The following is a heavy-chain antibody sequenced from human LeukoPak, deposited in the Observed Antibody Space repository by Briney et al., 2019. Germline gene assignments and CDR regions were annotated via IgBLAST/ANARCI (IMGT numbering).Heavy chain of an antibody. CDR2: IIPILGIA. CDR1: GGTFSSYA. Sequence: SVKVSCKASGGTFSSYAISWVRQAPGQGLEWMGRIIPILGIANYAQKFQGRVTITADKSTSTAYMELSSLRSEDTAVYYCANLKDLPDPYCGGDCSPAYFDYWGQGNMVTVSS. D-gene: IGHD2-21*02. V-gene: IGHV1-69*04. CDR3: ANLKDLPDPYCGGDCSPAYFDY. J-gene: IGHJ4*02.